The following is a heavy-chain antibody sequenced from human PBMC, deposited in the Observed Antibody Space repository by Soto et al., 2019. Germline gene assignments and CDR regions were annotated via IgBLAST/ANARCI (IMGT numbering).Heavy chain of an antibody. J-gene: IGHJ6*03. Sequence: GGSLRLSCAASGFTFSSYWMHWVRQAPGKGLVWVSRINSDGSSTSYADSVKGRFTISRDNAKNTLYLQMNSLRAEDTAVYYCHLYGDYADYYYMDVWGKGTTVTVSS. CDR2: INSDGSST. CDR1: GFTFSSYW. V-gene: IGHV3-74*01. D-gene: IGHD4-17*01. CDR3: HLYGDYADYYYMDV.